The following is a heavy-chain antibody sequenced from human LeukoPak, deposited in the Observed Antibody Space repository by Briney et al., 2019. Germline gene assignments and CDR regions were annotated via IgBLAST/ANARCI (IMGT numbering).Heavy chain of an antibody. CDR2: IIPVFGTS. J-gene: IGHJ5*02. Sequence: ASVKVSCKASGGTFSSYAISWVRQAPGQGLEWMGGIIPVFGTSNYAQKFQGRVTITADESTRTAYMELSSLRSEDRAVYYCARVTGGRYCSTTSCYMRGWFDPWGQGNLVTVSS. CDR3: ARVTGGRYCSTTSCYMRGWFDP. CDR1: GGTFSSYA. D-gene: IGHD2-2*02. V-gene: IGHV1-69*13.